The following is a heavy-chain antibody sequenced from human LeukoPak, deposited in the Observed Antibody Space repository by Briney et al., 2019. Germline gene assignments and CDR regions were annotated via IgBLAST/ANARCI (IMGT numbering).Heavy chain of an antibody. V-gene: IGHV3-7*01. CDR2: IKQDGSEK. D-gene: IGHD3-10*02. CDR1: GFTVIIYR. J-gene: IGHJ6*04. Sequence: PGGSLTPSLAASGFTVIIYRVSWGRHAPGKGREEGANIKQDGSEKYYADSVKGRFTISRDNAKNSLYLQMNSLRAEDTAVYYCAELGITMIGGVWGKGTTVTISS. CDR3: AELGITMIGGV.